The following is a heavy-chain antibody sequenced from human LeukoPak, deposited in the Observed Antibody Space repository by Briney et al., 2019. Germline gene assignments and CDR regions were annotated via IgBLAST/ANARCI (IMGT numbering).Heavy chain of an antibody. Sequence: PGGSLRLSCAASGFTFSSYGMHWVRQAPGKGLEWVAVIWYDGSNKYYADSVKGRFTISRDNSKNTLYLQMNSLRAEDTAVYYCARGKGIAVAGTEDYWGQGTLATVSS. CDR1: GFTFSSYG. CDR3: ARGKGIAVAGTEDY. CDR2: IWYDGSNK. V-gene: IGHV3-33*01. J-gene: IGHJ4*02. D-gene: IGHD6-19*01.